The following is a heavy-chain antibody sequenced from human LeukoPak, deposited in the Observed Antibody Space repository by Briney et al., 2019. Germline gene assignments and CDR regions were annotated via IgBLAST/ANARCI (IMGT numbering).Heavy chain of an antibody. Sequence: SETLSLTCTVSGGSISSGGYYWSWIRQHPGKGLEWIGYIYYSGSTYYNPSLKSRVTISVDTSKNQFSLKLSSVTATDTAVYYCARGRNYYDSSGYYPRVFDYWGQGTLVTVSS. V-gene: IGHV4-31*03. D-gene: IGHD3-22*01. CDR2: IYYSGST. J-gene: IGHJ4*02. CDR1: GGSISSGGYY. CDR3: ARGRNYYDSSGYYPRVFDY.